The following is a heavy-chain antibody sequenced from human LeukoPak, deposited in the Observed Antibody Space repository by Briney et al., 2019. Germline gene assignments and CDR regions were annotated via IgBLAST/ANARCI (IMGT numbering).Heavy chain of an antibody. CDR1: GFTVSSNS. Sequence: GGSLRLSCTVSGFTVSSNSMSWVRQAPGKGLEWVSFIYSGTIHYSDSVKGRFTISRDNSKNTLYLQMNSLRAEDTAVYYCARQKGVSHFDYWGQGTLVTVSS. CDR2: IYSGTI. V-gene: IGHV3-53*01. J-gene: IGHJ4*02. CDR3: ARQKGVSHFDY.